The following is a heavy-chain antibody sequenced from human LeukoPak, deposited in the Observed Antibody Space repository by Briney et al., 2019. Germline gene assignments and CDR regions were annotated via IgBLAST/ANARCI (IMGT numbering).Heavy chain of an antibody. Sequence: GASVKVSCKASGGTFSSYAISWVRQAPGQGLEWMGGIIPIFGTANYAQKLQGRVTMTTDTSTSTAYMELRSLRSDDTAVYYCARGLDAFDIWGQGTMVTVSS. CDR1: GGTFSSYA. CDR2: IIPIFGTA. J-gene: IGHJ3*02. D-gene: IGHD5-12*01. V-gene: IGHV1-69*05. CDR3: ARGLDAFDI.